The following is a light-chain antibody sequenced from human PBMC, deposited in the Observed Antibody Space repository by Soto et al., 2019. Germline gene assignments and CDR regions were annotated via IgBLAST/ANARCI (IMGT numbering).Light chain of an antibody. V-gene: IGKV3-15*01. CDR3: QQYTNWPRT. Sequence: EFVLTQSPGTLSFSPGERATLSCRASQSVSSNLAWYQQKPGQAPRLLIYGASTRATGIPARFSGSGSGTEFTLTISSLLSEDFAVYFCQQYTNWPRTFGEGTKVDIK. CDR1: QSVSSN. CDR2: GAS. J-gene: IGKJ4*02.